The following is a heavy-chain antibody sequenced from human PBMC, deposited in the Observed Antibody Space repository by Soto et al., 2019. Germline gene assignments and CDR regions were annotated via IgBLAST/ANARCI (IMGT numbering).Heavy chain of an antibody. CDR3: ATESGSTYGYFDH. Sequence: LSLTCTVSRGSVTSDEDYWTWIRQSPGKGLEWIGYISNSGSTGYNPSLKTRLSMSVDRSKNQFTLRLTSVTAADTAVYFCATESGSTYGYFDHWGQGTQVTVSS. CDR2: ISNSGST. CDR1: RGSVTSDEDY. V-gene: IGHV4-30-4*01. D-gene: IGHD5-18*01. J-gene: IGHJ4*02.